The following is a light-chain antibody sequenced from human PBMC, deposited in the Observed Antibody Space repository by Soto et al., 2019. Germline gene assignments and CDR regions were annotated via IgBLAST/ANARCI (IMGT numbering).Light chain of an antibody. V-gene: IGKV1-5*03. CDR2: KAS. J-gene: IGKJ1*01. CDR1: QSVNSW. CDR3: QQYNSYPRT. Sequence: DVQMTQSPSTLSASVGDRVTITCRASQSVNSWLAWYQQKPGKVPKLLIYKASSLETGVSSRFSGDGSGTEFTLTIGSLQPDDFASYYCQQYNSYPRTFGQGTKVEI.